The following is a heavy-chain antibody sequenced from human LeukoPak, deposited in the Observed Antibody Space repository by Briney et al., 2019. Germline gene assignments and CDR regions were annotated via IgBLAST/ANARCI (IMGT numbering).Heavy chain of an antibody. Sequence: GGSLRLSCAASGFTFSSYAMSWVRQAPGKGPEWVSAIGGSGGSTYYADSVKGRFTISRDNSKNTLYLQMNSLRAEDTAVYYCAKPRSGWYFFDYWGQGTLVTVSS. CDR3: AKPRSGWYFFDY. J-gene: IGHJ4*02. V-gene: IGHV3-23*01. CDR1: GFTFSSYA. D-gene: IGHD6-19*01. CDR2: IGGSGGST.